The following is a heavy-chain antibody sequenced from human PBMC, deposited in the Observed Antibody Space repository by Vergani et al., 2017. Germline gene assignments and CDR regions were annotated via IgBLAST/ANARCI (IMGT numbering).Heavy chain of an antibody. Sequence: QVQLVESGGGVVKPGRSLRLSCAASGCTFSSYGMHWVRQAPGKGLEWVAGISYDVSNKYYADYVKGRFTISRDNSKNTLYLQMNSLRAEDTAVYYCARERDVDTAMVVAFDIWGQGTMVTVSS. CDR1: GCTFSSYG. D-gene: IGHD5-18*01. V-gene: IGHV3-30*03. J-gene: IGHJ3*02. CDR2: ISYDVSNK. CDR3: ARERDVDTAMVVAFDI.